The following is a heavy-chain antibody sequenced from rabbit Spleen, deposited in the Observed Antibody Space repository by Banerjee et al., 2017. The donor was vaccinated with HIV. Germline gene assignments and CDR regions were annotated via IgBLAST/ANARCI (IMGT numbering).Heavy chain of an antibody. Sequence: QEQLVESGGGLVQPEGSLTLTCTASGFTISSSDYMCWVRQAPGKGLEWIACIYVGNSGRTYYANWAKGRFTISKTSSTTVTLQMTSLTAADTAMYFCARDAESSKWYFTLWGQGTLVTVS. CDR1: GFTISSSDY. CDR3: ARDAESSKWYFTL. D-gene: IGHD8-1*01. J-gene: IGHJ4*01. CDR2: IYVGNSGRT. V-gene: IGHV1S45*01.